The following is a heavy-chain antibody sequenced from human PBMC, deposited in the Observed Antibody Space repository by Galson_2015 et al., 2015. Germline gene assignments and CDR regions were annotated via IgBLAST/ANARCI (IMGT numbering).Heavy chain of an antibody. CDR2: IYYSGST. J-gene: IGHJ4*02. CDR1: GGSISSYY. V-gene: IGHV4-59*01. Sequence: ETLSLTCTVSGGSISSYYWSWIRQPPGKGLEWIGYIYYSGSTNYNPSLKSRATISVDTSKNQFSLKLSSVTAADTAVYYCAITRVGAAYFDYWGQGTLVTVSS. D-gene: IGHD1-26*01. CDR3: AITRVGAAYFDY.